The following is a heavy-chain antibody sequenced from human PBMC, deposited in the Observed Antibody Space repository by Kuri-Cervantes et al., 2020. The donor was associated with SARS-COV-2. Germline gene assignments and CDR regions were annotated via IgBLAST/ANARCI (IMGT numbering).Heavy chain of an antibody. V-gene: IGHV4-34*01. D-gene: IGHD2-2*01. Sequence: GSLRLSCAASGFTFSSYAMSWVRQPPGKWLEWIGEINHSGSTNYNPSLKSRVTISVDTSKNQFSLKLSSVTAADTAVYYCARVRYCSSTSYRHCGWFDPWGQGTLVTVSS. CDR2: INHSGST. CDR1: GFTFSSYA. CDR3: ARVRYCSSTSYRHCGWFDP. J-gene: IGHJ5*02.